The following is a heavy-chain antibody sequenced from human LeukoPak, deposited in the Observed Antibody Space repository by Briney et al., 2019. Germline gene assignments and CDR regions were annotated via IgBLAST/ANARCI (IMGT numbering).Heavy chain of an antibody. V-gene: IGHV4-34*01. CDR3: AREDYGDYGLNY. J-gene: IGHJ4*02. D-gene: IGHD4-17*01. CDR1: GGSFSGYY. Sequence: SETLSLTCAVYGGSFSGYYWSWIRQPPGKGLEWIGEINHSGSTNYNPSLKSRVTISVDTSKNQSSLKLSSVTAADTAVYYCAREDYGDYGLNYWGQGTLVTVSS. CDR2: INHSGST.